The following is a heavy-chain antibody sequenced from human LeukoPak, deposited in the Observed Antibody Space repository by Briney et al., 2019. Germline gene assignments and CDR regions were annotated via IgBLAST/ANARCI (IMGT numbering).Heavy chain of an antibody. V-gene: IGHV3-23*01. D-gene: IGHD3-22*01. CDR2: ISGSGGST. J-gene: IGHJ4*02. CDR1: GFTFSSYA. CDR3: AKDHLYYDSSGMDY. Sequence: PGGSLRLSCAASGFTFSSYAMSWVPQAPGKGLEWVSAISGSGGSTYYADSVKGRFTISRDNSKNTVYLQMNSLRAEDTAVYYCAKDHLYYDSSGMDYWGQGTLVTVSS.